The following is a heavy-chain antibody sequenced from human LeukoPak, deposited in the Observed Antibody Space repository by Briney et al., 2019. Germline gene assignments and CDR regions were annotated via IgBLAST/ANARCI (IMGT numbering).Heavy chain of an antibody. CDR2: IYHSGST. CDR3: ARQGYCTNGVCSISDY. Sequence: SETLSLTCAVSGYSIGSGYYWGWIRQPPGKGLEWIGTIYHSGSTYYNPSLKSRVTISVDTSNNQFSLKLNSVTAADTAVYYCARQGYCTNGVCSISDYWGQGTLVTVSS. V-gene: IGHV4-38-2*01. J-gene: IGHJ4*02. CDR1: GYSIGSGYY. D-gene: IGHD2-8*01.